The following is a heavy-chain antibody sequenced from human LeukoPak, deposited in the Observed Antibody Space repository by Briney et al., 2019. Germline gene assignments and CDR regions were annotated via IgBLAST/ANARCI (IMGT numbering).Heavy chain of an antibody. D-gene: IGHD4-23*01. J-gene: IGHJ5*02. V-gene: IGHV1-46*01. CDR2: INNSGGST. Sequence: GASVTVSCKASGYTFTSYYMHWVRQAPGQGLEWMGTINNSGGSTTYAQKFQGRVSMTRDTSTSTVYLEVSSLRSEDTAVYYCARSQGGNTLWFDPWGQGTLVTVSS. CDR3: ARSQGGNTLWFDP. CDR1: GYTFTSYY.